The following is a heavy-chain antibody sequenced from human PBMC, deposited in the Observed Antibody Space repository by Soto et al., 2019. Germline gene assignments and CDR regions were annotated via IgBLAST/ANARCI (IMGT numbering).Heavy chain of an antibody. J-gene: IGHJ4*02. Sequence: ASVKVSCKASGYTFTGYYMHWVRQAPGQGLEWMGWINPNSGGTNYAQKFQGWVTMTRDTSISTAYMELSRLRSDDTAVYYCARGSVAGTSPNFDYWGQGTLVNVSS. CDR1: GYTFTGYY. V-gene: IGHV1-2*04. D-gene: IGHD6-19*01. CDR3: ARGSVAGTSPNFDY. CDR2: INPNSGGT.